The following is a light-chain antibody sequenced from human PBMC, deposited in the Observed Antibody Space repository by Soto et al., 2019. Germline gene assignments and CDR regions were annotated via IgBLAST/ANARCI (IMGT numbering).Light chain of an antibody. CDR1: SSDVGGYNY. Sequence: QSALTQPASVSGSPGQSITISCTGTSSDVGGYNYVSWYQQHPGKAPKLMIYDVSNRPSGVSNRFSGSKSGNTASLTISGLQAEDEADYYCNSYTSSSLYVFGTGTKLPVL. V-gene: IGLV2-14*01. CDR3: NSYTSSSLYV. CDR2: DVS. J-gene: IGLJ1*01.